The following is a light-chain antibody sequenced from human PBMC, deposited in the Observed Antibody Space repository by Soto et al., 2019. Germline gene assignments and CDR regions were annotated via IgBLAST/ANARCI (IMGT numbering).Light chain of an antibody. J-gene: IGKJ4*01. CDR2: VAS. CDR1: QSISTY. V-gene: IGKV1-39*01. CDR3: PQSSSTTQT. Sequence: DIQMTQSPSSLSASVGDRVTITCRASQSISTYLSWYQQKPGKAPKLLINVASTLQSGVPSRFSGSGSGTDFTLAISSLQPEDFAPYYCPQSSSTTQTFVGGTRVEIK.